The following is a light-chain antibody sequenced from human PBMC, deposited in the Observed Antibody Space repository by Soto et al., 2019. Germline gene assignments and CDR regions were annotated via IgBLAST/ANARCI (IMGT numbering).Light chain of an antibody. J-gene: IGLJ2*01. Sequence: QSVLTQPASVSGSPGQSITISCTGTSSDVGGYNYVSWYQQHPGKAPKLVIYDVSNRPSGVSNRFSGSKSGNMASLTISGLQAEDEADYYCSSYTSSITLIFGGGTKLTVL. V-gene: IGLV2-14*01. CDR1: SSDVGGYNY. CDR2: DVS. CDR3: SSYTSSITLI.